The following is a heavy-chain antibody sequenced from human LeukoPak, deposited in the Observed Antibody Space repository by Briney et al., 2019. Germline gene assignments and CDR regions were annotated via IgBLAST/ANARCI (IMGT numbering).Heavy chain of an antibody. CDR3: AKDRNSGYSTNCHDY. Sequence: GGSLRLSCAASGFTFRSYDMYWVRQAPGKGLEWVAFIRNDGSDKYYGDSVKGRFTISRDNSKNTLYLQMNSLTVEDTAVYYCAKDRNSGYSTNCHDYWGQGTLVTVSS. J-gene: IGHJ4*02. CDR1: GFTFRSYD. D-gene: IGHD6-13*01. CDR2: IRNDGSDK. V-gene: IGHV3-30*02.